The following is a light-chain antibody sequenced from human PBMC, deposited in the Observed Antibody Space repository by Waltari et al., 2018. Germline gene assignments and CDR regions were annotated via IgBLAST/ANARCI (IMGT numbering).Light chain of an antibody. V-gene: IGKV3-11*01. J-gene: IGKJ5*01. CDR1: QSVGGN. CDR2: DAS. Sequence: EIVLTQSPATLSLSPGQRGTLSCRASQSVGGNLAWYQQKPGQAPRLLIYDASNRATGIPARFSGSGSGTDFTLTINSLEPEDFAVYYCQQRRTWPSITFGQGTRLDI. CDR3: QQRRTWPSIT.